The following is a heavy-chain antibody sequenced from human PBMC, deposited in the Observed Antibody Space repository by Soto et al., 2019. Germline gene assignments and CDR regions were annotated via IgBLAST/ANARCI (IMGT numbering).Heavy chain of an antibody. CDR1: GFMFSTTD. D-gene: IGHD3-10*01. Sequence: QPGGSLRLSCAASGFMFSTTDMSWVRQAPGKGLEWLTTIEGSGEITYYADSVKGRFTISRDNSKSTVYLQMDSLTADDTAVYFCVKNSGWFNTWGQGTPVTVPQ. V-gene: IGHV3-23*01. CDR2: IEGSGEIT. CDR3: VKNSGWFNT. J-gene: IGHJ5*02.